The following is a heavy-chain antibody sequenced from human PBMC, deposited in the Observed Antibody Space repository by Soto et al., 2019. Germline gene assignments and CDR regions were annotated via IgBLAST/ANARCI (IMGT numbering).Heavy chain of an antibody. CDR3: ARSGEYSSGWYDAFDI. V-gene: IGHV1-18*01. Sequence: VSVKVSCKASGYTFTSYGISWVRQAPGQGLEWMGWISAYNGNTNYAQKLQGRVTMTTDTSTSTAYMELRSLRSDDTAVYYCARSGEYSSGWYDAFDIWGQGTMVTVSS. J-gene: IGHJ3*02. CDR1: GYTFTSYG. D-gene: IGHD6-19*01. CDR2: ISAYNGNT.